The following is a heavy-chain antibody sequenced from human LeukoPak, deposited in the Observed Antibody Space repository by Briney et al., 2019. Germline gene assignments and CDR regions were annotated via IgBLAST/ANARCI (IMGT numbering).Heavy chain of an antibody. CDR3: AKDALHLWGSYSDH. CDR2: ITGSSDQT. V-gene: IGHV3-23*01. D-gene: IGHD3-16*01. CDR1: GFTFSSCG. Sequence: GGSLRLSCAASGFTFSSCGMSWVRQAPGKGLEWVSGITGSSDQTRYAGSVRGRFSISRDNSKNMVYLQMNSLRAEDAAVYYCAKDALHLWGSYSDHWGQGTPVTVSS. J-gene: IGHJ4*02.